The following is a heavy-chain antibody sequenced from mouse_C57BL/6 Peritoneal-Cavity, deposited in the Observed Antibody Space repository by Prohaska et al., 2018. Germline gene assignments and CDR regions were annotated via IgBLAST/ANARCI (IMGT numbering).Heavy chain of an antibody. J-gene: IGHJ2*01. Sequence: MSCKASGYTFTSYTMHWVNQRPGQGLEWIGYINSSSGYTKYNQKFKDKATLTADKSSSTAYMQLSSLTSEDSAVYYCARSDITTVVAEYWGQGTTLAVSS. CDR3: ARSDITTVVAEY. CDR1: GYTFTSYT. CDR2: INSSSGYT. D-gene: IGHD1-1*01. V-gene: IGHV1-4*01.